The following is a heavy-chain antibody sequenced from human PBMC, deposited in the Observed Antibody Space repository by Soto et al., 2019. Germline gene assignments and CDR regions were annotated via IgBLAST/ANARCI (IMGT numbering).Heavy chain of an antibody. Sequence: GESLKISCKGSGYSFTSYWIGWVRQMPGKGLEWMGIIYPGDSDTRYSPSFQGQVTISADKSISTAYLQWSSLKASDTAMYYCAIVLRYFDWLPYYFDYWGQGTLVTVSS. J-gene: IGHJ4*02. CDR2: IYPGDSDT. D-gene: IGHD3-9*01. CDR3: AIVLRYFDWLPYYFDY. CDR1: GYSFTSYW. V-gene: IGHV5-51*01.